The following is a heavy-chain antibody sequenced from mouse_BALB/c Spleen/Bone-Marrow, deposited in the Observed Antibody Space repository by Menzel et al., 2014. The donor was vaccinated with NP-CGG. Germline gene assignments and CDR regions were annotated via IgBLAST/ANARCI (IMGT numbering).Heavy chain of an antibody. CDR1: GFNIKDTY. D-gene: IGHD2-1*01. J-gene: IGHJ3*01. Sequence: VQLQHSGAELVKPGASAKLSCTASGFNIKDTYMHWVKQRPEQGLEWIGRIDPANGNTKYDPKFQGKATITADTSSNTSYLQLSSLTSEDTTVYYCARNANYGAWFAYWGQGTLVTVSA. V-gene: IGHV14-3*02. CDR2: IDPANGNT. CDR3: ARNANYGAWFAY.